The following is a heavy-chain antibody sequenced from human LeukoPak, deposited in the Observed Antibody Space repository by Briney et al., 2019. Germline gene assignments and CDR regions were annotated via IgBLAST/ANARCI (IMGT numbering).Heavy chain of an antibody. CDR1: GYTFTSYG. CDR3: ARDDGATTYY. J-gene: IGHJ4*02. CDR2: IIPILGIA. V-gene: IGHV1-69*04. D-gene: IGHD1-26*01. Sequence: SVKVSCKASGYTFTSYGISWVRQAPGQGLEWMGRIIPILGIANYAQKFQGRVTITADKSTSTAYMELSSLRSEDTAVYYCARDDGATTYYWGQGTLVTVSS.